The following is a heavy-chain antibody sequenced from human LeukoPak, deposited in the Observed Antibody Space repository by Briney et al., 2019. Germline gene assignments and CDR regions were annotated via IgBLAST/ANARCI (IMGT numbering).Heavy chain of an antibody. J-gene: IGHJ6*03. V-gene: IGHV3-33*06. CDR2: IWYDGNTK. CDR1: GFTFSSYG. Sequence: GGSLRLSCAASGFTFSSYGMHWVRQAPGKGLEWVAVIWYDGNTKFYGDFVKGRFTISRDNSKNTVYLQMDSLRAKDTAVYYCAKGRTYGSGSFYMDVWGVGTTVTVSS. D-gene: IGHD3-10*01. CDR3: AKGRTYGSGSFYMDV.